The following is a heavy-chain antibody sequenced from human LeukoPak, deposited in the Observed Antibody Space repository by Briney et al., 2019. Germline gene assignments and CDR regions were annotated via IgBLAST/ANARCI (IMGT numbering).Heavy chain of an antibody. V-gene: IGHV4-39*01. Sequence: SETLSLTCTVSGGSISSSSYYWVWIRQPPGKGLEWIGGIYYSGSTYYNPSLKSRVTISVDTSKNQFSLKLSSVTAADTAVYYCARHGGYDYVWGSYPDYWGQGTLVTVSS. CDR2: IYYSGST. CDR3: ARHGGYDYVWGSYPDY. CDR1: GGSISSSSYY. D-gene: IGHD3-16*02. J-gene: IGHJ4*02.